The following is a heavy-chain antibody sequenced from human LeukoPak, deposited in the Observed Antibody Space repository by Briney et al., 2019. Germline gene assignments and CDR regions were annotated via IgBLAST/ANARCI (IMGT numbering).Heavy chain of an antibody. D-gene: IGHD3-16*02. V-gene: IGHV3-66*01. J-gene: IGHJ4*02. CDR1: GFTVSDYY. CDR2: IHSGGTI. Sequence: GGSLRLSCAASGFTVSDYYMSWVRQAPGKGLEWVSLIHSGGTIYYTDSVKGRFTISRDNSKNTLYLQMNSLTIEDTAVYYCAFGRYPFDCWGQGTLVTVSS. CDR3: AFGRYPFDC.